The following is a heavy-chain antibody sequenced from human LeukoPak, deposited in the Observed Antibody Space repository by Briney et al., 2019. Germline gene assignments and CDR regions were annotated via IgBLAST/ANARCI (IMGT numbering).Heavy chain of an antibody. CDR3: ARDRAMVPEDLDAFDI. V-gene: IGHV1-18*01. Sequence: GASVKVSCKASGYTFTSYGISWVRQAPGQGLEWMGWISAYNGNTNYAQKLQGRVTMTTDTSTSTAYMELRSLRSDDTAVYYCARDRAMVPEDLDAFDIWGQGTMVTASS. CDR1: GYTFTSYG. D-gene: IGHD5-18*01. CDR2: ISAYNGNT. J-gene: IGHJ3*02.